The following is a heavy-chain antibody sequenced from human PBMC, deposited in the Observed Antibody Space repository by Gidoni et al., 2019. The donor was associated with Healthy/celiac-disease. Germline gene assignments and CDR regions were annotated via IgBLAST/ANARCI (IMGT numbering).Heavy chain of an antibody. D-gene: IGHD3-16*01. Sequence: EVQLVESGGVVVQPGGSLRLYCAAPGFHFDDYAMHWVRQAPGKGLEWVSLISWDGGSTYYADSVKGRFTISRDNSKNSLYLQMNSLRAEDAALYYCAKDKGESYYGMDVWGQGTTVTVSS. V-gene: IGHV3-43D*03. J-gene: IGHJ6*02. CDR2: ISWDGGST. CDR3: AKDKGESYYGMDV. CDR1: GFHFDDYA.